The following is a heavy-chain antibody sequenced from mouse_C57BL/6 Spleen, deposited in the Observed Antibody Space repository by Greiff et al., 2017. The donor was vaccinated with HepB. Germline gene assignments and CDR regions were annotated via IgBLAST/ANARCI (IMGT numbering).Heavy chain of an antibody. CDR3: ARSGHYAMDY. Sequence: EVQLQQSGPELVKPGASVKIPCKASRYTFTDYNMDWVKQSHGKSLEWIGDINPNNGGTIYNQKFKGKATLTVDKSSSTAYMELRSLTSEDTAVYYCARSGHYAMDYWGQGTSVTVSS. J-gene: IGHJ4*01. CDR2: INPNNGGT. CDR1: RYTFTDYN. V-gene: IGHV1-18*01. D-gene: IGHD1-3*01.